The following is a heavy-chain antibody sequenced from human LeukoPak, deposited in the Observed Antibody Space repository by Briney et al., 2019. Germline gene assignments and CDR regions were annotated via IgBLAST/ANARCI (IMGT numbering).Heavy chain of an antibody. CDR1: GFSFSSYS. CDR3: AREPYGSGSYQVDY. V-gene: IGHV3-48*01. Sequence: PGGSLRLSCAASGFSFSSYSMNWVRQAPGKGLEWVSYISSSSSTIYYADSVKGRFTISGDNAKNSLYLQMNSLRAEDTAVYYCAREPYGSGSYQVDYWGQGTLVTVSS. D-gene: IGHD3-10*01. J-gene: IGHJ4*02. CDR2: ISSSSSTI.